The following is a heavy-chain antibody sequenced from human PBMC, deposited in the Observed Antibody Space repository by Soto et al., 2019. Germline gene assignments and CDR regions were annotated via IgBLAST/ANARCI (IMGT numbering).Heavy chain of an antibody. CDR2: INAGNGNT. CDR1: GYTFTSYA. V-gene: IGHV1-3*01. Sequence: GASVKVSCKASGYTFTSYAMHWVRQAPGQRLEWMGWINAGNGNTKYSQKFQGRVTMTRDTSISTAYMELSRLRSDDTAVYYCARVQTPKTYYXDSSGFAIPVTKGTFDYWGQGTLVTVSS. J-gene: IGHJ4*02. D-gene: IGHD3-22*01. CDR3: ARVQTPKTYYXDSSGFAIPVTKGTFDY.